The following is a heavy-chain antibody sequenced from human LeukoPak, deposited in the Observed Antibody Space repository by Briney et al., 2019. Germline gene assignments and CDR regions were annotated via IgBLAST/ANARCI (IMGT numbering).Heavy chain of an antibody. CDR1: GFTFSSYA. D-gene: IGHD3-22*01. J-gene: IGHJ3*02. CDR2: ISGGGVRT. CDR3: AKDRVGSGNYFEAFDI. Sequence: GGSLRLSCAASGFTFSSYAMNWVRQAPGKGLEWVSSISGGGVRTYYADSVKGRFTISRDSSKNTLYLQMNSLRGEDTAVYYCAKDRVGSGNYFEAFDIWGQGTMVTVSS. V-gene: IGHV3-23*01.